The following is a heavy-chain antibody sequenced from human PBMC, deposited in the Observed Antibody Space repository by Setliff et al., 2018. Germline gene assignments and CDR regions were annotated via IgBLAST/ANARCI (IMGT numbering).Heavy chain of an antibody. CDR3: ARGYRGYYNFWSGSQGANWFDP. D-gene: IGHD3-3*01. CDR2: IIPIFGTA. CDR1: GYTFTVYT. V-gene: IGHV1-69*13. Sequence: SVKVSCKVSGYTFTVYTMNWVRQAPGQGLEWMGGIIPIFGTANYAQKFQGRVTITADESTSTAYMELSSLRSEDTAVYYCARGYRGYYNFWSGSQGANWFDPWGQGTLVTVSS. J-gene: IGHJ5*02.